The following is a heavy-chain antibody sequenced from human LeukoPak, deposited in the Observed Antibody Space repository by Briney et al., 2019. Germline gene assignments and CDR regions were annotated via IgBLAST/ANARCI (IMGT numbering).Heavy chain of an antibody. D-gene: IGHD5-18*01. CDR1: RFVFTNYY. CDR2: ISADCHTN. CDR3: ARAGSHGGYKAFDS. J-gene: IGHJ5*01. Sequence: PGGSLRLSCVASRFVFTNYYMSWVRQAPGKGLDWIATISADCHTNYYADFAEGRFTISRDNAKDSFYLQMNMLMADAASFYFCARAGSHGGYKAFDSWGHGTLVTVS. V-gene: IGHV3-11*01.